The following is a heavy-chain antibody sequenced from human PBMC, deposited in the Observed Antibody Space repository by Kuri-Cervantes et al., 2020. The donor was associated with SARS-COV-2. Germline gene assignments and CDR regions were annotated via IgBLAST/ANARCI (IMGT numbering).Heavy chain of an antibody. CDR1: GFTFSSYS. CDR3: AKAKRVGATTPPFDY. Sequence: GESLKISCAASGFTFSSYSMNWVRQAPGKGLEWVSAISSSSSYIYYADSVKGRFTISRDNAKNTLYLQMNSLRAEDTAVYYCAKAKRVGATTPPFDYWGQGTLVTVSS. V-gene: IGHV3-21*04. D-gene: IGHD1-26*01. J-gene: IGHJ4*02. CDR2: ISSSSSYI.